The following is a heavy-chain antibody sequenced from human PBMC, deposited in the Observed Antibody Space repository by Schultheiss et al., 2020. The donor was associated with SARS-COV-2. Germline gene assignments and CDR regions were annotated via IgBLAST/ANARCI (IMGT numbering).Heavy chain of an antibody. Sequence: GESLKISCAASGFAFSNAWMNWVRQAPGKGLEWVGRIRSKANSYATAYAASVKGRFTISRDDSKNTAYLQMNSLKTEDTAVYYCTRHEEDDYGDYVLGTSNYYYYGMDVWGQGTTVTVSS. V-gene: IGHV3-73*01. CDR1: GFAFSNAW. J-gene: IGHJ6*02. D-gene: IGHD4-17*01. CDR2: IRSKANSYAT. CDR3: TRHEEDDYGDYVLGTSNYYYYGMDV.